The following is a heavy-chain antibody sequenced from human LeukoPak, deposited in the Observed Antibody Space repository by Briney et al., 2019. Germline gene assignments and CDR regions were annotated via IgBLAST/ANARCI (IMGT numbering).Heavy chain of an antibody. CDR3: GKDGPVISY. Sequence: PGGSQRLSCAASGFAFDDFGMHWVRQAPGKGLEWVSFISGDGSVTYYTDSLRGRFTVSRDNSKNSLYLQMGSLRAEDTALYYCGKDGPVISYWGQGTVVTVSS. CDR1: GFAFDDFG. V-gene: IGHV3-43*02. J-gene: IGHJ4*02. CDR2: ISGDGSVT. D-gene: IGHD3-16*02.